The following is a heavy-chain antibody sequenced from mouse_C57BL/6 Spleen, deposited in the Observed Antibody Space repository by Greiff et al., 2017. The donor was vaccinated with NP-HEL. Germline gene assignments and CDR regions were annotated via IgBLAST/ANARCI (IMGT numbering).Heavy chain of an antibody. J-gene: IGHJ3*01. Sequence: QVHVKQPGAELVMPGASVKLSCKASGYTFTSYWMHWVKQRPGQGLEWIGEIDPSDSYTNYNQKFKGKSTLTVDKSSSTAYMQLSSLTSEDSAVYYCARGYDYDNAYWGQGTLVTVSA. CDR2: IDPSDSYT. V-gene: IGHV1-69*01. CDR1: GYTFTSYW. CDR3: ARGYDYDNAY. D-gene: IGHD2-4*01.